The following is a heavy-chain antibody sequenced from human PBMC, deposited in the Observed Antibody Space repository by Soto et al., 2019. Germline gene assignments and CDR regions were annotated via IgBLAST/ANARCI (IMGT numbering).Heavy chain of an antibody. Sequence: SETLSLTCAVYGGSFSGYYWSWIRQPPGKGLEWIGEINHSGSTNYNPSLKSRVTISVDTSKNQFSLKLSSVTAADTAVYYCARGHGIALAGTYNWFDPWGQGTLVTVYS. CDR3: ARGHGIALAGTYNWFDP. CDR1: GGSFSGYY. J-gene: IGHJ5*02. CDR2: INHSGST. D-gene: IGHD6-19*01. V-gene: IGHV4-34*01.